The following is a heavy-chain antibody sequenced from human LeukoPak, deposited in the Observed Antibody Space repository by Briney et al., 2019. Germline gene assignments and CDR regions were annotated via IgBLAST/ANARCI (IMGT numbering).Heavy chain of an antibody. CDR3: ARGPRRAYFDL. J-gene: IGHJ2*01. CDR2: MNPNSGNT. Sequence: ASVKVSCKASGYTFIHHWMHWVRQAPGQGLEWMGWMNPNSGNTGYAQKFQGRVTITRNTSISTAYMELSSLRSEDTAVYYCARGPRRAYFDLWGRGTLVTVSS. CDR1: GYTFIHHW. V-gene: IGHV1-8*03.